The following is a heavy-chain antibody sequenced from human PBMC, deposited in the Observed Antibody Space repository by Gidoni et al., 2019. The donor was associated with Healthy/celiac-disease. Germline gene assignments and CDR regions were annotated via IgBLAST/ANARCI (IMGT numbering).Heavy chain of an antibody. CDR2: SYWNDVK. CDR3: AHVLGGNTLI. D-gene: IGHD2-15*01. J-gene: IGHJ4*02. CDR1: GFSLSTSGVG. V-gene: IGHV2-5*01. Sequence: QITLKESGPTLVKPTQTLTLTCTFSGFSLSTSGVGVGWICQPPGQALEWLAISYWNDVKRYSPSLKSRLTITKDTSKNQVVLTMTNMDPVDTATYYCAHVLGGNTLIWGQGTLVTVCS.